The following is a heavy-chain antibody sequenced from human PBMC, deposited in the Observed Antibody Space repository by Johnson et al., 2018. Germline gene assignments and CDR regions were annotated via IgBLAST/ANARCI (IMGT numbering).Heavy chain of an antibody. D-gene: IGHD2-15*01. J-gene: IGHJ3*02. V-gene: IGHV3-33*01. Sequence: VQLVQSGGGVVQPGRSLRLSCAASGFTFSSYGMHWVRQAPGKGLEWVAVIWYDGSNKYYADSVKGRFTISRDNSKNTLYLQMNSLRAEDTAVYYFARDWVVVAATDAFDIWGQGTMVTVSS. CDR1: GFTFSSYG. CDR2: IWYDGSNK. CDR3: ARDWVVVAATDAFDI.